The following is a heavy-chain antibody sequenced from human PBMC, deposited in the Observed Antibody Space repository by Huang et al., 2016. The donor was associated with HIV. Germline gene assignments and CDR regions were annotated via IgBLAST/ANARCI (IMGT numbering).Heavy chain of an antibody. CDR1: GDFISSTNYY. J-gene: IGHJ4*02. D-gene: IGHD6-13*01. CDR2: VYQSGST. V-gene: IGHV4-39*01. Sequence: QLQLQESGPGQVKPSETLSLTCTVSGDFISSTNYYWGWIRQSPGTGLAWVGSVYQSGSTNYNPSLKSLVTLSVDTSRNQFSLRLNSVTAADTAVYYCASQHIGAAATWFWGRGTQVAVSS. CDR3: ASQHIGAAATWF.